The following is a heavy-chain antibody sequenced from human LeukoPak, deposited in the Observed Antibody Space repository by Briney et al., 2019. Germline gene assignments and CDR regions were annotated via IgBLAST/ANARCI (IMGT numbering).Heavy chain of an antibody. D-gene: IGHD2-15*01. J-gene: IGHJ6*03. CDR2: IYYSGST. CDR1: GGSISSYY. CDR3: ARANSGCTGGSCYLYYMDV. Sequence: SETLSLTCTVSGGSISSYYWSWIRQPPGKGLEWIGYIYYSGSTNYSPSLKSRVTISVDTSKNQFSLKLSSVTAADTAVYYCARANSGCTGGSCYLYYMDVWGKGTTVTVSS. V-gene: IGHV4-59*01.